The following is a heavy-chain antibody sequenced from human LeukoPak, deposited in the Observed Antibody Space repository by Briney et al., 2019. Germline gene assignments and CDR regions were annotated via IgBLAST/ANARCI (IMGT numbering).Heavy chain of an antibody. D-gene: IGHD2/OR15-2a*01. Sequence: SETLSLTCAVSGGSISNDDYSWSWIRQPPGKGLEWIEYIYHRGTTYYNPSLKSRVTISLARSQTQFSLKLSSVTAADTAVYYCARDSLSTFDYWGQGVLVTVAS. CDR2: IYHRGTT. V-gene: IGHV4-30-2*01. CDR1: GGSISNDDYS. CDR3: ARDSLSTFDY. J-gene: IGHJ4*02.